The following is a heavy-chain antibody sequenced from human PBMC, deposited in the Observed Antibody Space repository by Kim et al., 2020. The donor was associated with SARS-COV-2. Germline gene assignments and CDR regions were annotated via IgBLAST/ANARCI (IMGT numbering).Heavy chain of an antibody. CDR1: GGSISSYS. V-gene: IGHV4-59*01. CDR2: IYYSGST. D-gene: IGHD3-3*01. CDR3: ARDPREWLQYTANWHFDL. Sequence: SESLSLTCTVSGGSISSYSLSWIRQPPGKGLEWVGYIYYSGSTIYNPSLKSRVTISVNTSKNQFSLKLSSVPAADTAVYYCARDPREWLQYTANWHFDLWGRGTRVPVSS. J-gene: IGHJ2*01.